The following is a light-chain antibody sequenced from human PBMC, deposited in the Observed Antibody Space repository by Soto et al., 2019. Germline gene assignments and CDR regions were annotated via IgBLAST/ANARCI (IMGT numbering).Light chain of an antibody. CDR2: DAS. CDR3: QHRLNWPLT. CDR1: QNVISY. V-gene: IGKV3-11*01. J-gene: IGKJ5*01. Sequence: EVVLTQSPAALSLSPGERATLSCRASQNVISYLAWYQQKPGQAPRLLIYDASKRASGVPARFSGSGSGTDFTLTIGSLEPEDFAVYYCQHRLNWPLTFGQGTRVEMK.